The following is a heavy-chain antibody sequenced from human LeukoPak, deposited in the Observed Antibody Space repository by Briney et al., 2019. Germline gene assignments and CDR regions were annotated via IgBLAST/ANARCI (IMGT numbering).Heavy chain of an antibody. CDR1: GGSISSGDYY. V-gene: IGHV4-30-4*08. D-gene: IGHD1-26*01. J-gene: IGHJ5*02. Sequence: SQTLSLTCAVSGGSISSGDYYWSWIRQPPGKGLVWIGYIYYSGSTYYNPSLKSRVTISVDTSKNQFSLKLSSVTAADTAVYYCARGIVGATIWFDPWGQGTLVTVSS. CDR2: IYYSGST. CDR3: ARGIVGATIWFDP.